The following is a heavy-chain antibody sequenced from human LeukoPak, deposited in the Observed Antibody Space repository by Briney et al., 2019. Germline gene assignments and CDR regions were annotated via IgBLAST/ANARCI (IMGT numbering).Heavy chain of an antibody. D-gene: IGHD6-6*01. V-gene: IGHV4-4*02. J-gene: IGHJ4*02. CDR1: GGSISSSNW. CDR3: ARDPKMAARLFDY. CDR2: IYHSGST. Sequence: SGTLSLTCAVSGGSISSSNWWSWVRQPPGKGLEWIGEIYHSGSTNYNPSLKSRVTISVDKSKNQFSLKLSSVTAADTAVYYCARDPKMAARLFDYWGQGTLVTVSS.